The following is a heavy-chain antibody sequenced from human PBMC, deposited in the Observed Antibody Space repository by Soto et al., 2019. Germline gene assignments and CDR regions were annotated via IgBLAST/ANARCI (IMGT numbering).Heavy chain of an antibody. CDR2: VDYRGAT. D-gene: IGHD6-19*01. CDR1: GASVVRDTTYY. J-gene: IGHJ4*02. CDR3: ARWSISGWYPLYDFDS. Sequence: QVQLQESGPGLVKPSETLSLTCTVSGASVVRDTTYYWSWIRQPPGKGLEWIGYVDYRGATNYNPSLKSRVTIAVDTSKNQFSLKVTSVIAADTAVYYCARWSISGWYPLYDFDSWGQGALVTVSS. V-gene: IGHV4-61*01.